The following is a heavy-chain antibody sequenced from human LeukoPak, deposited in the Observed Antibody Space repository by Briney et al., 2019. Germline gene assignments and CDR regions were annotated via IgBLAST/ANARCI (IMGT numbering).Heavy chain of an antibody. CDR2: ISGSGGST. CDR3: ARVMYYDSSSGAFDI. D-gene: IGHD3-22*01. CDR1: GFTFSSYA. V-gene: IGHV3-23*01. J-gene: IGHJ3*02. Sequence: GGSLRLSCAASGFTFSSYAMSWVRQAPGKGLEWVSAISGSGGSTYYADSVKGRFTISRENAKNSLYLQMNSLRAGDTAVYYCARVMYYDSSSGAFDIWGQGTMVTVSS.